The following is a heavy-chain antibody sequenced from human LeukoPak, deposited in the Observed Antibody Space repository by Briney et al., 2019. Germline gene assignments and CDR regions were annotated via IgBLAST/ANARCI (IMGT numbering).Heavy chain of an antibody. CDR3: AKDFWFDP. CDR2: SSGSGGRT. Sequence: GGSLRLSCAASGFTLSSYAMSWVRQAPGKGLEWVSGSSGSGGRTYYADSVKGRFTISRDNSKNTLYLQMNSLRAEDTAVYYCAKDFWFDPWGQGTLVTVSS. J-gene: IGHJ5*02. CDR1: GFTLSSYA. V-gene: IGHV3-23*01.